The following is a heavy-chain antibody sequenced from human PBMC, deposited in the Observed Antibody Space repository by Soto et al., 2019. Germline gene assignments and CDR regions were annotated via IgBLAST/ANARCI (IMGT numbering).Heavy chain of an antibody. CDR1: GGSFTSGDYY. Sequence: LSLTCTVSGGSFTSGDYYWSWIRQPPGKGLEWIGYIYNSGSAYYNPSLKSRVTISVDTSKNQFSLKLNSITAADTAVYYCARAGGIQVWSEIDYWGQGILVTVSS. CDR3: ARAGGIQVWSEIDY. CDR2: IYNSGSA. V-gene: IGHV4-30-4*01. D-gene: IGHD5-18*01. J-gene: IGHJ4*02.